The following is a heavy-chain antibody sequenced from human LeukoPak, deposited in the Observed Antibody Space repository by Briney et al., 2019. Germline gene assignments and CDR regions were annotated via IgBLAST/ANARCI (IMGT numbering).Heavy chain of an antibody. D-gene: IGHD1-26*01. CDR3: ARSGRGGAFDI. J-gene: IGHJ3*02. CDR1: GFTFSSYG. CDR2: ISYSGGST. Sequence: GGSLRLSCAASGFTFSSYGLSWVRQAPGKGLEWVSAISYSGGSTYYADSVKGRFTISRDNSKNMLYLQMNSLRAEDTAVYYCARSGRGGAFDIWGQGTMVTVSS. V-gene: IGHV3-23*01.